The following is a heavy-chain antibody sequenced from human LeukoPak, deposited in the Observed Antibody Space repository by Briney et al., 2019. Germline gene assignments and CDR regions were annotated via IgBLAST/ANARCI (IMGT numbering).Heavy chain of an antibody. CDR3: ARDGDCVIGVCYDQFDY. CDR1: GFTFSSYW. J-gene: IGHJ4*02. Sequence: GGSLRLSCAASGFTFSSYWMDWVRQAPGKGLVWVSRISSDGKSTSYADSVKGRFTISRDNAKNTLYLQMNSLRAEDTAVYYCARDGDCVIGVCYDQFDYWGQGTLVTVSS. V-gene: IGHV3-74*01. CDR2: ISSDGKST. D-gene: IGHD2-8*01.